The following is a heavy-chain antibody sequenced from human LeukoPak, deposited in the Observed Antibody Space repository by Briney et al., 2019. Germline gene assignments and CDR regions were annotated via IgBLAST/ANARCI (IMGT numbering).Heavy chain of an antibody. CDR2: INPNSGGT. Sequence: ASVKVSCQASGYTFTGYYMHWVRQAPGQGLEWMGWINPNSGGTNYAQKFQGRVTMIRDTSISTAYMELSRLRSDDTAVYYCARDVVAAAGTWDYWGQGTLVTVSS. J-gene: IGHJ4*02. CDR3: ARDVVAAAGTWDY. V-gene: IGHV1-2*02. CDR1: GYTFTGYY. D-gene: IGHD6-13*01.